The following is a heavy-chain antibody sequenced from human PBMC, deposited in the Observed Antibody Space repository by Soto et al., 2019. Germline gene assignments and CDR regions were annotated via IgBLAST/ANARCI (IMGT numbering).Heavy chain of an antibody. Sequence: QITLKESGPTLVKPTQTLTLTCTFSGFSLSTSGVGVGWIRQPPGKALEWLALIYWDDDKRYSPSLKSRLTITKDTSKNQVVLTMTNMDPVHTATYYCAHSLHILTGYYHYFDYWGQGTLVTVSS. CDR2: IYWDDDK. CDR1: GFSLSTSGVG. CDR3: AHSLHILTGYYHYFDY. V-gene: IGHV2-5*02. D-gene: IGHD3-9*01. J-gene: IGHJ4*02.